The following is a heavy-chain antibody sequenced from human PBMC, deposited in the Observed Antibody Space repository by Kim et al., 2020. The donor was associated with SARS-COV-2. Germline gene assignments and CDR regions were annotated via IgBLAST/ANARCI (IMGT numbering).Heavy chain of an antibody. CDR3: ARGDGRDDGYNFGAFDI. CDR2: INHSGST. Sequence: SETLSLTCAVDGGSFSGYYWSWIRQPPGKGLEWIGEINHSGSTNYNPSLKSRVTISVDTSKNQFSLKLSSVTAADTAVYYCARGDGRDDGYNFGAFDIWGQGTMVTVSS. D-gene: IGHD5-12*01. J-gene: IGHJ3*02. CDR1: GGSFSGYY. V-gene: IGHV4-34*01.